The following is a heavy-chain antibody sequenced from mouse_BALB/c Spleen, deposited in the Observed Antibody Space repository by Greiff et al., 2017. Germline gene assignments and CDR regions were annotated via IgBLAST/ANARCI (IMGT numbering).Heavy chain of an antibody. CDR1: GYAFTNYL. CDR2: INPGSGGT. Sequence: VQLQQSGAELVRPGTSVKVSCKASGYAFTNYLIEWVKQRPGQGLEWIGVINPGSGGTNYNEKFKGKATLTADKSSSTAYMQLSSLTSDDSAVYFCAREDGYHYAMDYWGQGTSVTVSS. V-gene: IGHV1-54*01. CDR3: AREDGYHYAMDY. D-gene: IGHD2-3*01. J-gene: IGHJ4*01.